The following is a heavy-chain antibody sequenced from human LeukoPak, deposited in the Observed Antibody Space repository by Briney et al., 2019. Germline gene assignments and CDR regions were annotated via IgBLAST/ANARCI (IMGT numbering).Heavy chain of an antibody. CDR3: ATRDGCSSTSCFPFDY. D-gene: IGHD2-2*01. V-gene: IGHV1-2*02. CDR1: GGTFSSYA. J-gene: IGHJ4*02. CDR2: INPNSGGT. Sequence: ASVKVSCKASGGTFSSYAISWVRQAPGQGLEWMGWINPNSGGTNYAQKFQGRVTMTRDTSISTAYMELSRLRSDDTAVYYCATRDGCSSTSCFPFDYWGQGTLVTVSS.